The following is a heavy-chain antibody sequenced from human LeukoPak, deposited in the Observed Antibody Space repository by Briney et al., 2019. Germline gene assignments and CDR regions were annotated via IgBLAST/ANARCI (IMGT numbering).Heavy chain of an antibody. CDR1: GYTFTSYY. J-gene: IGHJ4*02. CDR2: INPSGGST. Sequence: GASVKVSCKASGYTFTSYYMHWVRQAPGQGLEWMGIINPSGGSTSYAQKFQGRVTMTRDTSTGTVYMELSSLRSEDTAVYYCARDFWSGYYDYWGQGTLVTVSS. V-gene: IGHV1-46*01. D-gene: IGHD3-3*01. CDR3: ARDFWSGYYDY.